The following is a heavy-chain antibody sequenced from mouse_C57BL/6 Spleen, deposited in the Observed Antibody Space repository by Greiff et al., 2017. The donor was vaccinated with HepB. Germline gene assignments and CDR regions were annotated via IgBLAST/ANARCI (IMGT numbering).Heavy chain of an antibody. J-gene: IGHJ4*01. V-gene: IGHV6-3*01. CDR2: IRLKSDNYAT. Sequence: EVKLEESGGGLVQPGGSMKLSCVASGFTFSNYWMNWVRQSPEKGLEWVAQIRLKSDNYATHYAESVKGRFTISRDDSKSSVYLQMNNLRAEDTGIYYCTVYYDYDYYAMDYWGQGTSVTVSS. D-gene: IGHD2-4*01. CDR1: GFTFSNYW. CDR3: TVYYDYDYYAMDY.